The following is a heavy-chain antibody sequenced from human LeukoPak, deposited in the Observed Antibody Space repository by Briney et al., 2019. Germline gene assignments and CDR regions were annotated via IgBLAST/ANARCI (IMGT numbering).Heavy chain of an antibody. D-gene: IGHD3-10*01. CDR3: ARIPVGETLPYYFDY. V-gene: IGHV1-2*02. CDR2: INPNSGGT. CDR1: EYTFTGYY. Sequence: ASVKVSCKASEYTFTGYYMHWVRQAPGQGLEWMGWINPNSGGTNYAQKFQGRVTMTRDTSISTAYMELSRLRSDDTAVYYCARIPVGETLPYYFDYWGQGTLVTVSS. J-gene: IGHJ4*02.